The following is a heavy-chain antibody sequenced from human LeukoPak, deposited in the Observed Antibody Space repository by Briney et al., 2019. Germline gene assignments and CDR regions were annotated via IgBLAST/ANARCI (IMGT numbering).Heavy chain of an antibody. D-gene: IGHD5-18*01. V-gene: IGHV3-30*04. CDR2: ISYDGGNK. Sequence: GGSLRLSCAASGFTFSSYEMNWVRQAPGKGLEWVAVISYDGGNKYYADSVKGRFTISRDNSKNTLYLQMNSLRPEDTAVYYCARIQVDTAMTHDAFDLWGQGTMVTVSS. CDR1: GFTFSSYE. J-gene: IGHJ3*01. CDR3: ARIQVDTAMTHDAFDL.